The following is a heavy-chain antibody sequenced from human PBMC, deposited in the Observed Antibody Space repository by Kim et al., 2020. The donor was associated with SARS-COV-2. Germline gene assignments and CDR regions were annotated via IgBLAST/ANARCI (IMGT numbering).Heavy chain of an antibody. V-gene: IGHV4-39*07. J-gene: IGHJ4*02. Sequence: SETLSLTCTVSGGSISSSSYYWGWIRQPPGKGLEWIGSIYYSGSTYYNPSLKGRVTISVDTSKNQFSLKLSSVTAADTAVYYCARGRRRVTMIVVVISDFDSWGQGTLVTVSS. CDR3: ARGRRRVTMIVVVISDFDS. CDR2: IYYSGST. CDR1: GGSISSSSYY. D-gene: IGHD3-22*01.